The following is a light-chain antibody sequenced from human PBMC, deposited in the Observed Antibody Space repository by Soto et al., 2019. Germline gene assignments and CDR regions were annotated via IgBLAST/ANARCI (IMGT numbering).Light chain of an antibody. CDR1: NSNIGANT. V-gene: IGLV1-44*01. J-gene: IGLJ3*02. Sequence: QPVLTQPPSASGTPGQRVTISCSGSNSNIGANTVNWYQQLPGTAPKLLIYSTTQWPSGVPDRISGSQSGTSASLAISGLLSEDEADYYCATWDDSLNSPVFGGRTKLTVL. CDR2: STT. CDR3: ATWDDSLNSPV.